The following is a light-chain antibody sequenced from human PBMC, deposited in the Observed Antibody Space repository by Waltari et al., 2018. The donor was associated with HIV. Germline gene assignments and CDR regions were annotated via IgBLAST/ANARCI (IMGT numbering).Light chain of an antibody. CDR2: KAS. J-gene: IGKJ2*01. CDR1: QSISRS. V-gene: IGKV1-5*03. Sequence: DIQMTQSPSTLSASVGDRVTITCRASQSISRSLAWYQQKPGKAPKLLISKASTLESGVPSRFSGSGSGTEYTLTISSVQPDDFATYYCQRYDSETDPSFGQGTKLEIK. CDR3: QRYDSETDPS.